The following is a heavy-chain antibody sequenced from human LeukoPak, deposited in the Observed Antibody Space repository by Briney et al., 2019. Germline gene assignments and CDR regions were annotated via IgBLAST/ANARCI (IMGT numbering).Heavy chain of an antibody. CDR1: GFTFSSYS. D-gene: IGHD2-2*01. J-gene: IGHJ5*02. V-gene: IGHV3-48*02. CDR3: ARAPGYCSSTSCGWFDP. Sequence: GGSLRLSCAASGFTFSSYSMNWVRQAPGKGLEWVSYISSSSSTIYYADSVKGRFTISRDNAKNSLYLQMNSLRDEDTAVYYCARAPGYCSSTSCGWFDPWGQGTLVTVSS. CDR2: ISSSSSTI.